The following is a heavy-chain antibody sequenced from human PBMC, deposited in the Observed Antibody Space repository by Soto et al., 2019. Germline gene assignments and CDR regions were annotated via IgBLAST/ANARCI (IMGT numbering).Heavy chain of an antibody. D-gene: IGHD2-15*01. CDR2: ISYDGSNK. Sequence: GSLRLSCAASGFTFSNYAMHWVRQAPGKGLEWVAVISYDGSNKYYADSVKGRFTISRDNSKNTLYLQMNSLGAEDTAVYYCARDLEFGGYCSGGSCYPANWGQGTPVTVSS. V-gene: IGHV3-30-3*01. CDR3: ARDLEFGGYCSGGSCYPAN. J-gene: IGHJ4*02. CDR1: GFTFSNYA.